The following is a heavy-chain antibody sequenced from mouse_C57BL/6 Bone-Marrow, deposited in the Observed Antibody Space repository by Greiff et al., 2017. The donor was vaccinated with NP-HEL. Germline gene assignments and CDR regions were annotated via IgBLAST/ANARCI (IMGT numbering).Heavy chain of an antibody. V-gene: IGHV1-72*01. J-gene: IGHJ2*01. Sequence: VQLQQSGAELVKPGASVKLSCKASGYTFTSYLMHWVKQRPGRGLEWIGRIDPSSGGTKYNEKFKSKATLTVDKPSSTAYMQLSSLTSEDSAVYYWERYDYGGGTLDYWGQGTALTVSS. CDR2: IDPSSGGT. D-gene: IGHD1-1*02. CDR3: ERYDYGGGTLDY. CDR1: GYTFTSYL.